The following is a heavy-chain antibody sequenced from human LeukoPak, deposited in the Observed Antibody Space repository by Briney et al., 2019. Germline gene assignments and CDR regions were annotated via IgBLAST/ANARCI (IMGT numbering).Heavy chain of an antibody. Sequence: GGSLRLSCAASGFTVSSNYMSWVRQAPGKGLEWVSVIYSGGSTYYADSVKGRFTISRDNSKNTLYLQMNSLRAEDTAVYYCARDYYDSSGYFDWHFQHWGQGTQVTVSS. D-gene: IGHD3-22*01. J-gene: IGHJ1*01. CDR2: IYSGGST. CDR3: ARDYYDSSGYFDWHFQH. V-gene: IGHV3-53*01. CDR1: GFTVSSNY.